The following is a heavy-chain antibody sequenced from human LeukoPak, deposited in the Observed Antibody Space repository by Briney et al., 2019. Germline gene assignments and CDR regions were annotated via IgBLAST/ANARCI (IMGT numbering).Heavy chain of an antibody. D-gene: IGHD1-26*01. CDR1: GFTFSNAW. V-gene: IGHV3-21*01. J-gene: IGHJ4*02. Sequence: KTGGSLRLSCAASGFTFSNAWMSWVRQAPGKGLEWVSSISSSSSYIYYADSVKGRFTISRDNAKNSLYLQMNSLRAEDTAVYYCARGGGSYSAIYFDYWGQGTLVTVSS. CDR3: ARGGGSYSAIYFDY. CDR2: ISSSSSYI.